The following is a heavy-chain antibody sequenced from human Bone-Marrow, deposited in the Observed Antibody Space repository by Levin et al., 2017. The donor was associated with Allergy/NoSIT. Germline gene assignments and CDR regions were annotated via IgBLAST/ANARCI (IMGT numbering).Heavy chain of an antibody. V-gene: IGHV4-39*01. Sequence: NASETLSLTCSVSGGSISSSNSFFWGWVRQPPGKPLEWIGTIYYSGSADYNPSLNSRLTMSVDTSKNLFSLRLSSVTAADTAVYYCVRGGFSNSWYLGVDPWGQGTLVTVSS. CDR1: GGSISSSNSFF. J-gene: IGHJ5*02. D-gene: IGHD6-13*01. CDR2: IYYSGSA. CDR3: VRGGFSNSWYLGVDP.